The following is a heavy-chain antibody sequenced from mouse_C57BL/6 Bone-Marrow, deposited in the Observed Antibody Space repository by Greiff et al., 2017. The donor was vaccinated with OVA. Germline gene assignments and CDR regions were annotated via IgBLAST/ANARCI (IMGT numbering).Heavy chain of an antibody. CDR3: ARHLYWYFDV. Sequence: EVQLVESGGGLVQPGGSLKLSCAASGFTFSDYYMYWVRQTPEKRLEWVAYISNGGGSTYYPDTVKGRFTISRDNAKNTLYLQMSRLKSEDTAMYYCARHLYWYFDVWGTGTTVTVSS. V-gene: IGHV5-12*01. J-gene: IGHJ1*03. CDR1: GFTFSDYY. CDR2: ISNGGGST.